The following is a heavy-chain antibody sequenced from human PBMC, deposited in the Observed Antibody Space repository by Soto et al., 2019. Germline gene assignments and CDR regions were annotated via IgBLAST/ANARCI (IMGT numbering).Heavy chain of an antibody. CDR1: GFSLTTGVS. CDR3: AHSPGYVTGGNWVDP. J-gene: IGHJ5*02. V-gene: IGHV2-5*02. D-gene: IGHD5-12*01. CDR2: IYWDDDT. Sequence: QLNLKESGPTLVKPTQTLTLTCSFSGFSLTTGVSVNWIRQPPGKALEWLALIYWDDDTRYSPSLRSRLSITKDTSKNQVVLTVTNVDPADTATYFCAHSPGYVTGGNWVDPWGQGIRVTVSS.